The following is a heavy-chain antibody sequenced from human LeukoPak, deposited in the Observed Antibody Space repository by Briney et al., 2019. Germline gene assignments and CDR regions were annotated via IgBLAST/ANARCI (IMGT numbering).Heavy chain of an antibody. CDR1: GGSISSYY. Sequence: PSETLSLTCTVSGGSISSYYWSWIRQPPGKGLEWIGYIYYSGSTNYSPSLESRVTISVDTSKNQFSLKLSSVTAADTAVYYCARDRYSSSWMAGWNWFDPWGQGTLVTVSS. D-gene: IGHD6-13*01. CDR2: IYYSGST. V-gene: IGHV4-59*01. CDR3: ARDRYSSSWMAGWNWFDP. J-gene: IGHJ5*02.